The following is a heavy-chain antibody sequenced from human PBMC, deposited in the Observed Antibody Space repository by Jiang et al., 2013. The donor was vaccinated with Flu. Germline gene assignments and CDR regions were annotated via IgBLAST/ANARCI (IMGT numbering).Heavy chain of an antibody. CDR1: GYTFSGYY. V-gene: IGHV1-2*02. D-gene: IGHD4-17*01. J-gene: IGHJ3*01. Sequence: VQLVESGAEVKKPGASVKVSCKASGYTFSGYYMHWVRQAPGQGLEWMGWINPKNGDTKYAQKFQGRVAMTRDTSISTGYMELSGLRSDDTAVYFCVRNGPAAVTRLGAFDPWGEGTMVTVSS. CDR3: VRNGPAAVTRLGAFDP. CDR2: INPKNGDT.